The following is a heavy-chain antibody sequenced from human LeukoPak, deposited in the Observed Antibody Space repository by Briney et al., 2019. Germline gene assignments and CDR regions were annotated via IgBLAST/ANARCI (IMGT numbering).Heavy chain of an antibody. J-gene: IGHJ4*02. D-gene: IGHD3-22*01. Sequence: GSLRLSCAASGFTFSNYAMSRVRQAPGKGLEWVSALSGSGGSTYYADSVKGRFTISRDNSKNTLYLQMNSLRAEDTAVYYCAKSTGYYDSSAYGIDYWGQGTLVTVSS. CDR2: LSGSGGST. CDR3: AKSTGYYDSSAYGIDY. V-gene: IGHV3-23*01. CDR1: GFTFSNYA.